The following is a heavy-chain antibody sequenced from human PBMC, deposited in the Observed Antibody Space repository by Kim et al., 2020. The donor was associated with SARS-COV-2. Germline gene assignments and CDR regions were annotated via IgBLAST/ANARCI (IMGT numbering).Heavy chain of an antibody. V-gene: IGHV3-23*01. CDR1: RFTFSSYA. CDR3: AKNVHLSSVTFLWYFDL. J-gene: IGHJ2*01. Sequence: GGSLRLSCVASRFTFSSYAMTWVRQAPGKGLEWVSTIFGSGHGTYYPDSVRDRFTVSRDNSKNTLYLQMNNLRADDTAIYYCAKNVHLSSVTFLWYFDLWGRGTSVTVS. CDR2: IFGSGHGT. D-gene: IGHD6-25*01.